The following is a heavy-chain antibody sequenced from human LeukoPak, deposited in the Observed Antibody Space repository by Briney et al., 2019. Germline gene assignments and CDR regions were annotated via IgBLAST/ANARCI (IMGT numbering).Heavy chain of an antibody. Sequence: SETLSLTCTVSGASINSHYWSWVRQSPGKGLEWIGHIFYSGTTSYNPSVRSRVTILVDRSTKQFSLKLTSVTTADTAVYYCARGSGYSLTHSWGQGILVTVSS. CDR3: ARGSGYSLTHS. D-gene: IGHD5-12*01. CDR1: GASINSHY. V-gene: IGHV4-59*11. CDR2: IFYSGTT. J-gene: IGHJ4*02.